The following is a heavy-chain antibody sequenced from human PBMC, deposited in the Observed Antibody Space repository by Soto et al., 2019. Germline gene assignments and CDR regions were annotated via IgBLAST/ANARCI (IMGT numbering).Heavy chain of an antibody. V-gene: IGHV1-18*01. CDR1: GYTFTSYG. J-gene: IGHJ4*02. Sequence: ASVKVSCKASGYTFTSYGISWVRQAPGQGLEWMGWISAYNCNTKYAQKRQGRVTMPADTSTSTAYMELRSLRSDDTAVYYSARGRDYVGGSYRYYFDYWGQGTLVTVSS. D-gene: IGHD3-16*02. CDR3: ARGRDYVGGSYRYYFDY. CDR2: ISAYNCNT.